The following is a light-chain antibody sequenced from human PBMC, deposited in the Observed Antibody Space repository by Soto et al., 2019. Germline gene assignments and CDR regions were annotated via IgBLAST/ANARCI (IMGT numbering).Light chain of an antibody. CDR1: SSDVGGYNY. CDR2: EVS. V-gene: IGLV2-8*01. CDR3: SSYGGRNNLL. Sequence: QSVLTQPPSASGSPGQSVTISCTGTSSDVGGYNYVPWYQQHPGKAPKVMIYEVSKRPSGVPDRFSGSKSGNTASLTVSGLQAEDEADYYCSSYGGRNNLLFGGGTKLTVL. J-gene: IGLJ2*01.